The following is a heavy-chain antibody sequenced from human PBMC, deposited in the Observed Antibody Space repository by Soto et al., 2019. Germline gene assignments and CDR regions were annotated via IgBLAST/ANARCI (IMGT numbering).Heavy chain of an antibody. CDR2: INSDGSTT. CDR1: GFTFSSYW. J-gene: IGHJ4*02. CDR3: ATVNPGYSYVNY. D-gene: IGHD5-18*01. Sequence: EVQLVESGGGLVQRGGSLRLSCAASGFTFSSYWMLWVRQAPGKGLVWVSRINSDGSTTSYADSVKGRFTISRDNAKNTLYLQMNSLRAEDTAVYYCATVNPGYSYVNYWGQGTLVTVSS. V-gene: IGHV3-74*01.